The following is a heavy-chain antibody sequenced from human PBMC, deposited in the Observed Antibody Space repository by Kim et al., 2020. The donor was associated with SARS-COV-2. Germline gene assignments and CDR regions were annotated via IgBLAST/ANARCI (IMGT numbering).Heavy chain of an antibody. CDR1: GFTFSSYW. Sequence: GGSLRLSCAASGFTFSSYWMHWVRQAPGKGLLWVSRINSDGSTTSYADSVKGRFTISRDNAKNTLYLQMNSLRAEDTAMYYCVRAPPYYDNSGYYYPTDYWGQGTLVTVSS. CDR3: VRAPPYYDNSGYYYPTDY. V-gene: IGHV3-74*01. D-gene: IGHD3-22*01. CDR2: INSDGSTT. J-gene: IGHJ4*02.